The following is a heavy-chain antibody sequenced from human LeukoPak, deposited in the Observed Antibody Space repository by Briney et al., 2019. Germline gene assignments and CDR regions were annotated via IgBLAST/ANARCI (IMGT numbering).Heavy chain of an antibody. Sequence: GASVKVSCKASGGTFSSYAISWVRQAPGQGLEWMGGIIPIFGTANYAQKFQGRVTITADESTSTAYMELSSLRSEDTVVYYCARDYGPPEGAAAGNLGFLYYYYGMDVWGQGTTVTVSS. D-gene: IGHD6-13*01. CDR1: GGTFSSYA. V-gene: IGHV1-69*13. J-gene: IGHJ6*02. CDR3: ARDYGPPEGAAAGNLGFLYYYYGMDV. CDR2: IIPIFGTA.